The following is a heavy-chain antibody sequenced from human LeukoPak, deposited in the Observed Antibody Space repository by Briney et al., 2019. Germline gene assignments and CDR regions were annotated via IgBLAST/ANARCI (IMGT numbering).Heavy chain of an antibody. CDR1: GFTFSSYA. CDR2: ISSTSNNI. Sequence: PGGSLRLSCAASGFTFSSYAMHWVRQAPGKGLEWVSSISSTSNNIYYADSMKGRFTISRDNAKNSLYLQVNSLTDEDTAVYYCARGSGLDVYYFDYWGQGTLITVSS. J-gene: IGHJ4*02. V-gene: IGHV3-21*01. D-gene: IGHD3-3*01. CDR3: ARGSGLDVYYFDY.